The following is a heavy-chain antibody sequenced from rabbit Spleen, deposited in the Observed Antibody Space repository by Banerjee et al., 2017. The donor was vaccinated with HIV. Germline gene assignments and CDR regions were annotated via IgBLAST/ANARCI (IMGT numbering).Heavy chain of an antibody. CDR3: VRARPYPFVL. CDR2: INAVTGKA. CDR1: GFSFSNKAV. Sequence: QSLEESGGDLVKPGASLTLTCKASGFSFSNKAVMCWVRQAPGKGLEWIACINAVTGKAVYASWAKGRITMSRTSSTTVTLQMTSLTAADTATYFCVRARPYPFVLWGQGTLVTVS. V-gene: IGHV1S40*01. D-gene: IGHD1-1*01. J-gene: IGHJ4*01.